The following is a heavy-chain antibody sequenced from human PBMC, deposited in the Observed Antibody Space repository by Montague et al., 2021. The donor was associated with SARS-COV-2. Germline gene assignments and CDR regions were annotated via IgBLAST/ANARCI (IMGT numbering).Heavy chain of an antibody. V-gene: IGHV4-4*02. CDR1: GDSISSSNW. CDR2: IYHGGST. D-gene: IGHD3/OR15-3a*01. Sequence: SETLSLTCAVSGDSISSSNWWSWVRQPPGKGLEWIGEIYHGGSTNYNPSLKSRVTMSIDESRNQFSLSLSSLTAANTAVYYCARLDGLGYWGQGTLAAVSS. J-gene: IGHJ4*02. CDR3: ARLDGLGY.